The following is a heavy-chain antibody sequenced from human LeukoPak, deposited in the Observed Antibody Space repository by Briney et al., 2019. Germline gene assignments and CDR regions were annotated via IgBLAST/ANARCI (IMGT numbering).Heavy chain of an antibody. D-gene: IGHD3-22*01. Sequence: GGSLRLSCAAAGFTFSSYAMSWVRQAPGKGLEWVSAISGSGGSTYYADSVKGRFTISRDNSKNTLYLQMNSLRAEDTAVYYCAKDFYDRSGSLDGGDGMDVWGQGTTVTVSS. J-gene: IGHJ6*02. V-gene: IGHV3-23*01. CDR1: GFTFSSYA. CDR2: ISGSGGST. CDR3: AKDFYDRSGSLDGGDGMDV.